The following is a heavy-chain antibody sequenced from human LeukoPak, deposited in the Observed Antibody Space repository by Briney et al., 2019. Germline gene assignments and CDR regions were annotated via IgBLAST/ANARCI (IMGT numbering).Heavy chain of an antibody. D-gene: IGHD3-10*01. J-gene: IGHJ4*02. CDR1: GFAFSSYA. CDR2: ISGSGGST. V-gene: IGHV3-23*01. CDR3: AKDFDGSGSSFDY. Sequence: GGSLRLSCAASGFAFSSYAISWVRQAPGKGLEWVSSISGSGGSTYYADSVKGRFTISRDNTKNSLYLQMNGLRAEDTAVYYCAKDFDGSGSSFDYWGQGTLVTVSS.